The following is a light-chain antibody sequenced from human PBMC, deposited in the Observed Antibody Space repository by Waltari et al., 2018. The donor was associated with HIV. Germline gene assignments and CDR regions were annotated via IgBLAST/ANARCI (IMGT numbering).Light chain of an antibody. CDR2: STN. CDR3: VLYMGSGILV. V-gene: IGLV8-61*01. CDR1: PCLVPNCYH. J-gene: IGLJ3*02. Sequence: TLVTPEPTVLIFPGGTVPPTFGFDPCLVPNCYHPRRYQQTPGQAPRTLIYSTNTRSSGVPDRFSGSILGNKAALTITGAQADDESDYYCVLYMGSGILVFGGGTKLTVL.